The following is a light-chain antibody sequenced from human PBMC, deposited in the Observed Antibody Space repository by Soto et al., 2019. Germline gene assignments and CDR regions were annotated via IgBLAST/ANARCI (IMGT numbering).Light chain of an antibody. V-gene: IGKV1-39*01. Sequence: DIQMTQSPSSLYASVGDRVTITCRASQSITSYLNWYQQKPGKAPQLLIYAASSVQSGVPSRFSGSGSGTDFTLTISSLQPEDFATYFCQQSYTTPWTFGQGTKVEVK. CDR3: QQSYTTPWT. CDR1: QSITSY. CDR2: AAS. J-gene: IGKJ1*01.